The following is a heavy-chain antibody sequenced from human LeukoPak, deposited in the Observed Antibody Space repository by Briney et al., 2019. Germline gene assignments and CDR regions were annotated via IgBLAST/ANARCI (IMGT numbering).Heavy chain of an antibody. V-gene: IGHV3-13*01. J-gene: IGHJ4*02. CDR3: ARATAEVDFDY. CDR2: IGSAGDT. CDR1: GFTFSSYD. D-gene: IGHD7-27*01. Sequence: PGGSLRLSCAASGFTFSSYDMHWVRHPTGKGLEWVSAIGSAGDTYYAGSVKGRFIISRENAKNSLYLQMNSLRAGDTAVYYCARATAEVDFDYWGQGTLVTVSS.